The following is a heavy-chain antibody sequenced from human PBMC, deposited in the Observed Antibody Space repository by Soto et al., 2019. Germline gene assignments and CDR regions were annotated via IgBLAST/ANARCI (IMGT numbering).Heavy chain of an antibody. CDR2: IYPGDSDT. Sequence: GESLKISCKGSGYSFTSYWIGWVRQMPGKGLEWMGIIYPGDSDTRYSPSFQGQVTISADKSISTAYLQWSSLKASDTAMYFFARGPAYYDFWSGFAVDYWGQGTLVTVSS. J-gene: IGHJ4*02. D-gene: IGHD3-3*01. CDR3: ARGPAYYDFWSGFAVDY. CDR1: GYSFTSYW. V-gene: IGHV5-51*01.